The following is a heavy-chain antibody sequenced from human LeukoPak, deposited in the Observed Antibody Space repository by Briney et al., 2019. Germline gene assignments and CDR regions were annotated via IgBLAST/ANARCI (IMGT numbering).Heavy chain of an antibody. V-gene: IGHV4-59*01. CDR3: ARTIKSGNYYWFDP. CDR1: GGSISNYY. J-gene: IGHJ5*02. Sequence: SETLSLTCTVSGGSISNYYWSWIRQPPGEGLEWIGFISYTGSTNYNPSLKSRVTVSVDTFKNQFSLKVTSVTAADTAVYYCARTIKSGNYYWFDPWGQGTLVTVSS. CDR2: ISYTGST. D-gene: IGHD1-26*01.